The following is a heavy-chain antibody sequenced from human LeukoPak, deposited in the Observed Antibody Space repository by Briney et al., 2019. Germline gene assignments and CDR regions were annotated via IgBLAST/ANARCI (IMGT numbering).Heavy chain of an antibody. CDR2: IKQDGSEK. CDR1: GFTFSSYW. D-gene: IGHD3-22*01. J-gene: IGHJ4*02. V-gene: IGHV3-7*03. Sequence: PGGSLRLSCAASGFTFSSYWMSWVRQAPGKGLEWVANIKQDGSEKYYVDSVKGRFTISRDNSKTTLYLQMNSLRAEDTAVYYCAKDMDYDSSGYYVNWGQGTLVTVSS. CDR3: AKDMDYDSSGYYVN.